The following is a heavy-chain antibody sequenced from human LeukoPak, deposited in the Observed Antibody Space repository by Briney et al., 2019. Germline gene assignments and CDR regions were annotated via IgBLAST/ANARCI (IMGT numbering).Heavy chain of an antibody. Sequence: GGSLRLSCAASGFTFSTYSMNWVRQAPGKGLEWVSYICTSSRTISYADSVRGWCTISRDNAKNSLYFQINIWRGEATAVYLFARDTAYGLDYWGQGTLVTVSS. CDR2: ICTSSRTI. D-gene: IGHD3-10*01. CDR3: ARDTAYGLDY. CDR1: GFTFSTYS. V-gene: IGHV3-48*01. J-gene: IGHJ4*02.